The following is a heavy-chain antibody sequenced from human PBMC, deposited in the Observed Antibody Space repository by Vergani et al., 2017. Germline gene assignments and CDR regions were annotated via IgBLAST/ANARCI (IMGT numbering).Heavy chain of an antibody. CDR3: AREEGSGSAWGLDF. CDR2: IYTTGST. Sequence: QVQLQESGPGLVKPSQTLSLTCTVSGASISTGSHYWNWIRQPAGKGLEWLGRIYTTGSTKYNPSLKSLVTMSMDTSKNQFSMKLNSVTAADTAVYYCAREEGSGSAWGLDFWCQGTLVTVSS. V-gene: IGHV4-61*02. CDR1: GASISTGSHY. D-gene: IGHD6-19*01. J-gene: IGHJ4*02.